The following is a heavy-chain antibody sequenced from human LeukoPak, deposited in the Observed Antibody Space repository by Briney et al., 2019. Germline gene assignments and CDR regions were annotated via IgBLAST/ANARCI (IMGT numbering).Heavy chain of an antibody. V-gene: IGHV3-23*01. D-gene: IGHD5-18*01. Sequence: GGSLRLSCAASGFTFSSYAMSWVRQAPGKGLEWVSAISGSGGSTYYADSVKGRFTISGDNSKNTLYLQMNSLRAEDTAVYYCARERGYSYGVFDYWGQGTLVTVSS. CDR1: GFTFSSYA. CDR3: ARERGYSYGVFDY. J-gene: IGHJ4*02. CDR2: ISGSGGST.